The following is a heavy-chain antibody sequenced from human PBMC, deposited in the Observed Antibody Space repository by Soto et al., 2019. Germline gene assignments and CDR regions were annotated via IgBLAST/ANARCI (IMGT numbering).Heavy chain of an antibody. J-gene: IGHJ4*02. V-gene: IGHV3-23*01. CDR1: GFTFSSYA. Sequence: GGSLRLSCAASGFTFSSYAMSWVRQAPGKGLEWVSAISDSGGSTYYADSVKGRFTISRDNSKNTLYLQMNSLRAEDTAVYYCAKDKETSGSRRAYYFDYWGQGTLVTVSS. CDR3: AKDKETSGSRRAYYFDY. D-gene: IGHD3-22*01. CDR2: ISDSGGST.